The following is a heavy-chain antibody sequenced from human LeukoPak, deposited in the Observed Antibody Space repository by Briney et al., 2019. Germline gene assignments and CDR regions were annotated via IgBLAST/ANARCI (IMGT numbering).Heavy chain of an antibody. Sequence: SETLSLTCAVSGYSISSGYYWGWIRQPPGKGLEWIGSIYYSRSTYYNPSLKSRVTISVDTSKNQFSLKLSSVTAAGTAVYYCARLCYFWSDAYFDYWGQGTLVTVSS. CDR3: ARLCYFWSDAYFDY. J-gene: IGHJ4*02. CDR1: GYSISSGYY. D-gene: IGHD3-3*01. CDR2: IYYSRST. V-gene: IGHV4-38-2*01.